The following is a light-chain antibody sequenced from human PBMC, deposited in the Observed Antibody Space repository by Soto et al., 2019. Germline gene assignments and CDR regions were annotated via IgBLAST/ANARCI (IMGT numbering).Light chain of an antibody. CDR1: NSDIGRYNY. CDR3: SSYTYSGTI. CDR2: EVT. V-gene: IGLV2-14*03. Sequence: QSALTQPASVAGSPGQSITISCTGTNSDIGRYNYVSWYQQHPGKAPKLMIFEVTNRPSGVSNRFSGSKSANTASLTISGLQAEDEADYYCSSYTYSGTIFGGGTKLTVL. J-gene: IGLJ2*01.